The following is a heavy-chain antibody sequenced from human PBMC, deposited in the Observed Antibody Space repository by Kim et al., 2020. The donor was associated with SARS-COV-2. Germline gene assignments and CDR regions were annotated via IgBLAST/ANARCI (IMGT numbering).Heavy chain of an antibody. CDR1: GFTFSSYA. J-gene: IGHJ4*02. CDR3: ARARVGGYDSPFDY. Sequence: GGSLRLSCAASGFTFSSYAMHWVRQAPGKGLEWVAVISYDGSNKYYADSVKGRFTISRDNSKNTLYLQMNSLRAEDTAVYYCARARVGGYDSPFDYWGQGTLVTVSS. CDR2: ISYDGSNK. D-gene: IGHD5-12*01. V-gene: IGHV3-30-3*01.